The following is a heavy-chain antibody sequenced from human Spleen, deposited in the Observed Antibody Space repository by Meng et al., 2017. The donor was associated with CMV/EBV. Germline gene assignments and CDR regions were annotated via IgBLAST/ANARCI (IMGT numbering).Heavy chain of an antibody. Sequence: GGSLRLSCAASGFSASDYCINWVRQAPGKGLEWVSSISSTSTYIYYADSVKGRFAIARDYSKNSVYLQMDSLRAEDTAVYFCVRDVPPSYDFWSGYFDLWGQGTPVTVSS. CDR2: ISSTSTYI. CDR3: VRDVPPSYDFWSGYFDL. D-gene: IGHD3-3*01. V-gene: IGHV3-21*01. CDR1: GFSASDYC. J-gene: IGHJ4*02.